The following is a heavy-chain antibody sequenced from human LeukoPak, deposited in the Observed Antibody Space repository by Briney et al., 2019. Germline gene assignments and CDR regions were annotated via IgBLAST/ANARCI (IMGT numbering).Heavy chain of an antibody. CDR2: INHSGST. CDR3: ARGAGYYYDSSGYYYLDY. Sequence: SETLSLICAVYGGSFSGYYWSWIRQPPGKGLEWIGEINHSGSTNYNPSLKSRVTISVDTSKNQFSLKLSSVTAADTAVYYCARGAGYYYDSSGYYYLDYWGQGTLVTVSS. CDR1: GGSFSGYY. J-gene: IGHJ4*02. D-gene: IGHD3-22*01. V-gene: IGHV4-34*01.